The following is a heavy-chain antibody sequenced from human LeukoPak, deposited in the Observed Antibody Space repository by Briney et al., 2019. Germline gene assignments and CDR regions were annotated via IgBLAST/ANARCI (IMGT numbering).Heavy chain of an antibody. CDR3: AREGPLWFGEFLN. D-gene: IGHD3-10*01. V-gene: IGHV3-30-3*01. CDR1: GFTFSSYA. CDR2: ISYDGSNK. J-gene: IGHJ4*02. Sequence: PGRSLRLSCAASGFTFSSYAMHWVRQAPGKGLEWVAVISYDGSNKYYADSVKGRFTISRDNSKNTLYLQMNSLRAEDTAVYYCAREGPLWFGEFLNWGQGTLVTVSS.